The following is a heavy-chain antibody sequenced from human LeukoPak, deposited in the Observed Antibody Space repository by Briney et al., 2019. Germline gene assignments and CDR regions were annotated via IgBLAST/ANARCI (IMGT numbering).Heavy chain of an antibody. CDR1: GGTFSSYA. CDR2: IIPILGIA. Sequence: SVKVSCKASGGTFSSYAISWVRQAPGQGLEWMGRIIPILGIANYAQKFQGRVTITADKSTSTAYMELSSLRSEDKAVYYCATTYCSSTSCYSGYYYYYGMDVWGQGTTVTVSS. V-gene: IGHV1-69*04. J-gene: IGHJ6*02. CDR3: ATTYCSSTSCYSGYYYYYGMDV. D-gene: IGHD2-2*01.